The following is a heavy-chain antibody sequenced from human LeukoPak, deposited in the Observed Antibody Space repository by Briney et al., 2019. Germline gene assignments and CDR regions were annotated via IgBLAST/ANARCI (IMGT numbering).Heavy chain of an antibody. J-gene: IGHJ4*02. D-gene: IGHD5-12*01. Sequence: ASVKVSCKASGYTFTNYDINWVRQATGQGLEWMGWINPNSGGTNYAQKFQGRVTMTRDTSISTAYMELSRLRSDDTAVYYCARVWDGGYVRPLFDYWGQGTLVTVSS. CDR1: GYTFTNYD. CDR3: ARVWDGGYVRPLFDY. V-gene: IGHV1-2*02. CDR2: INPNSGGT.